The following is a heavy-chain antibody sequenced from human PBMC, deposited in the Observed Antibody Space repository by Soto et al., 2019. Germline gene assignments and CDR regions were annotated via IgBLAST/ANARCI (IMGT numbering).Heavy chain of an antibody. CDR2: IIPIFSSR. D-gene: IGHD1-26*01. J-gene: IGHJ6*02. Sequence: QVQLVQSGAEVKKPGSSVKVSCKTSRDTFNKYAFNWVRQAPGQGLEWMGWIIPIFSSRNYAEKFQGRVTITAADSTSTAYMELRSLRFEDTAVYYCARGETELGVWGQGTTVTVSS. CDR3: ARGETELGV. CDR1: RDTFNKYA. V-gene: IGHV1-69*01.